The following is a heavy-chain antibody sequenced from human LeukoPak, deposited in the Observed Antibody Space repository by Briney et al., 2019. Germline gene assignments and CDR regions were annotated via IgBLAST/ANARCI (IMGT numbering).Heavy chain of an antibody. CDR2: IYPGDSDT. V-gene: IGHV5-51*01. CDR3: AREHDYDILTGYRVGDAFDI. CDR1: GYSFTSYW. J-gene: IGHJ3*02. D-gene: IGHD3-9*01. Sequence: GESLKISCKGSGYSFTSYWIGWVRQMPGKGLEWMGIIYPGDSDTRYSPSFQGQVTISADKSISTAYLQWSSLKALDTAMYYCAREHDYDILTGYRVGDAFDIWGQGTMVTVSS.